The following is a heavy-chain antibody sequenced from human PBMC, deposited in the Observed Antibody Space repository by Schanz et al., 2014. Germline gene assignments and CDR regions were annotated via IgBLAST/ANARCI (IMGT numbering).Heavy chain of an antibody. J-gene: IGHJ3*02. CDR1: GFSFSDSF. V-gene: IGHV3-23*04. D-gene: IGHD3-10*01. Sequence: MQLVESGGGLVKPGGSLRLSCVASGFSFSDSFMSWIRQTPEKGLEWVSAISGSGGSTYYADSVKGRFTISRDNSKNTLYLQMNSLRAEDTAVYYCAKGRFGELSAFDIWGQGTMVTVSS. CDR3: AKGRFGELSAFDI. CDR2: ISGSGGST.